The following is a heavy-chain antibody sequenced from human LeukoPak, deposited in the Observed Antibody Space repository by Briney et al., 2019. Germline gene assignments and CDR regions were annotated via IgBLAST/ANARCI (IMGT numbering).Heavy chain of an antibody. CDR3: ARGFDYYDSSGYYYPFDY. D-gene: IGHD3-22*01. CDR1: GFTFSSYA. CDR2: ISYDGSNK. V-gene: IGHV3-30-3*01. Sequence: GGSLRLSCAASGFTFSSYAMHWVRQAPGKGLEWVAVISYDGSNKYYADSVKGRFTISRDNSKNTLYLQKNSLRAEDTAVYYCARGFDYYDSSGYYYPFDYWGQGTLVTVSS. J-gene: IGHJ4*02.